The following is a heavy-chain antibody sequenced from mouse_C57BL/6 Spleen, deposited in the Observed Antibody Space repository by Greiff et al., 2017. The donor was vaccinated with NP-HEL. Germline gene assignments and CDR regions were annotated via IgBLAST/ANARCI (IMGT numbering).Heavy chain of an antibody. CDR3: ARHEDFYYAMDY. CDR2: ISGGGGNT. Sequence: EVQLVESGGGLVMPGGSLKLSCAASGFTFSSYTMSWVRQTPEKRLEWVATISGGGGNTYYPDSVKGRFTISRDNAKNTLYLQMSSLRSEDTALYYCARHEDFYYAMDYWGQGTSVTVSS. J-gene: IGHJ4*01. V-gene: IGHV5-9*01. CDR1: GFTFSSYT.